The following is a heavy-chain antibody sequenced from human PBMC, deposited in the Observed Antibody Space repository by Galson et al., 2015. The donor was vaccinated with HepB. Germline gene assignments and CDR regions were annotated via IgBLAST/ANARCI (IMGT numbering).Heavy chain of an antibody. J-gene: IGHJ3*02. Sequence: SVKVSCKASGYTFTSYYMHWVRQAPGQGLEWMGIINPSGGSTSYAQKFQGRVTMTRDTSTSTVYMELSSLRSEDTAVYYCARGSVNWNYAVLNAFDIWGQGTMVTVSS. CDR3: ARGSVNWNYAVLNAFDI. D-gene: IGHD1-7*01. CDR2: INPSGGST. CDR1: GYTFTSYY. V-gene: IGHV1-46*01.